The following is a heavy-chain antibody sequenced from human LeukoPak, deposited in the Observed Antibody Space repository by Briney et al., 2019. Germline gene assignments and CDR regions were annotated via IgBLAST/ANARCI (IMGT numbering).Heavy chain of an antibody. Sequence: GASVKVSCKASGYTFTSYDINWVRQATRQGLEAMGWMNPNSGNTGYAQKFQGRVTMTRITSISTAYMELSSLRSEDTAVYYCARPPNCSSTSCYGYYYGMDVWGQGTTVTVSS. CDR2: MNPNSGNT. J-gene: IGHJ6*02. D-gene: IGHD2-2*01. V-gene: IGHV1-8*01. CDR1: GYTFTSYD. CDR3: ARPPNCSSTSCYGYYYGMDV.